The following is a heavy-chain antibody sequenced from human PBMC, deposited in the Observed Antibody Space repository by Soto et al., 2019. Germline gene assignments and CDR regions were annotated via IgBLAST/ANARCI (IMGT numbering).Heavy chain of an antibody. D-gene: IGHD3-22*01. CDR3: AREIPYDSSGYYEDY. CDR1: GYTFTSYG. CDR2: ISAYNGNT. V-gene: IGHV1-18*01. Sequence: QVPLVQSGAEVKKHGASVKVSCKASGYTFTSYGISWVRQAPGQGLEWMGWISAYNGNTNYAQKLQGRVTMTTDTSTSTAYMELRSLTSDDTAVYYCAREIPYDSSGYYEDYWGQGTLVTVSS. J-gene: IGHJ4*02.